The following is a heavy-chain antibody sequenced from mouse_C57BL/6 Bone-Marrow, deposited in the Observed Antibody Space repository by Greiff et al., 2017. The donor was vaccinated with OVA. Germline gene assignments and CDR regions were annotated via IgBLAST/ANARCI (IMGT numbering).Heavy chain of an antibody. CDR3: KRRRDDMDY. CDR2: ISRGGDYI. V-gene: IGHV5S21*01. J-gene: IGHJ4*01. CDR1: GFTFSSYA. Sequence: EVQLVESGEGLVKPGGSLKLSCAASGFTFSSYAMSWVRQTPEKGLEWVAYISRGGDYIYYADTVKGRFTLARDNARNTLYLQMSSLKSEDTAVYYWKRRRDDMDYWGQGTAVTVSS.